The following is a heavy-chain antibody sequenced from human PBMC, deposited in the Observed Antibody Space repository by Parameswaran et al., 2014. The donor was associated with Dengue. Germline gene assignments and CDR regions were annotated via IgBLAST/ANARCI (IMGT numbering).Heavy chain of an antibody. V-gene: IGHV3-9*01. D-gene: IGHD3-10*02. Sequence: WIRQPPGKGLEWVSGISWNSGSIGYADSVKGRFTISRDNAKNSLYLQMNSLRAEDTALYYCANSPVRGVILDAFDIWGQGTMVTVSS. CDR3: ANSPVRGVILDAFDI. J-gene: IGHJ3*02. CDR2: ISWNSGSI.